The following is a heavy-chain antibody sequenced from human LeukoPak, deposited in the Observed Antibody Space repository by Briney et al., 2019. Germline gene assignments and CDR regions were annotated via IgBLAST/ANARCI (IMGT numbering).Heavy chain of an antibody. Sequence: EDLSLHLTCPGGSINRYYWNWDRQPPGKGPGLEGIGYIYYSGGTNYNPSLKSRVTISIDTSKNQVSLKLSSVTAADTAVYYCARLWDSSSSLDYWGQGTLVTVSS. J-gene: IGHJ4*02. CDR1: GGSINRYY. CDR3: ARLWDSSSSLDY. CDR2: IYYSGGT. D-gene: IGHD6-6*01. V-gene: IGHV4-59*08.